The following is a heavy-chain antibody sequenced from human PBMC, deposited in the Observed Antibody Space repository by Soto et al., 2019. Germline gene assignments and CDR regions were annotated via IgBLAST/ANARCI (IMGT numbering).Heavy chain of an antibody. Sequence: GESLKISCKGSGYSFTSYWIGWVRQMPGKGLEWMGIIYPGDSDTRYSPSFQGQVTISADKSISTAYLQWSSLKASDTAIYYCXRPRYCSSTSCLDAFDIWGQGTMVTVSS. CDR2: IYPGDSDT. CDR1: GYSFTSYW. J-gene: IGHJ3*02. D-gene: IGHD2-2*01. CDR3: XRPRYCSSTSCLDAFDI. V-gene: IGHV5-51*01.